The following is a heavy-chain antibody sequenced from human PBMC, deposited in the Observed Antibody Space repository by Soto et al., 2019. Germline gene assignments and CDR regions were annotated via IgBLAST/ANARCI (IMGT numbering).Heavy chain of an antibody. CDR2: IIPIFGTA. Sequence: QVQLVQSGTEVKKPGSSVKVSCKASGGTFSSYTINWVRQAPGQGLEWMGGIIPIFGTANYAQKFQGRVTFTAETSTSTAFMELSSLRSNDTAVYYCSRDAIAAAGTNDWGQGTLVTVSS. V-gene: IGHV1-69*06. CDR3: SRDAIAAAGTND. CDR1: GGTFSSYT. D-gene: IGHD6-13*01. J-gene: IGHJ4*02.